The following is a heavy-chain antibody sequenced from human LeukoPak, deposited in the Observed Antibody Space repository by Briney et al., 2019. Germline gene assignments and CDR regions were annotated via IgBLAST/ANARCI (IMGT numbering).Heavy chain of an antibody. CDR1: GFTFSSYW. D-gene: IGHD4-23*01. Sequence: PGGSLRLSCAASGFTFSSYWMSWVRQAPGKGLEWVANIKQDGSEKYYVDSVKGRFTISRDNAKNSLYLQMNSLRVEDTAVYYCARDANDYGGNPEDYWGQGTLVTVSS. CDR3: ARDANDYGGNPEDY. CDR2: IKQDGSEK. V-gene: IGHV3-7*01. J-gene: IGHJ4*02.